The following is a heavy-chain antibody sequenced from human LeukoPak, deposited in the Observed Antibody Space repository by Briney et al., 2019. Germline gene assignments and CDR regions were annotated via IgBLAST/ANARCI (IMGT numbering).Heavy chain of an antibody. V-gene: IGHV3-21*01. CDR2: ISSSSYI. Sequence: GGSLRLSCAASGFTFSSYSMNWVRQAPGKGLEWVSSISSSSYIYYADSVKGRFTISRDNAKNSLYLQMNSLRAEDTAVYYCARDRGGGYSHFDYWGQGTLVTVSS. CDR1: GFTFSSYS. J-gene: IGHJ4*02. CDR3: ARDRGGGYSHFDY. D-gene: IGHD5-24*01.